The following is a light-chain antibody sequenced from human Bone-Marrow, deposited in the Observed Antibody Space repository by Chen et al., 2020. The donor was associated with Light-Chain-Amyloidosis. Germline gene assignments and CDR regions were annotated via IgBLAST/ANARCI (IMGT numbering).Light chain of an antibody. CDR1: DLPTKY. CDR2: RDT. CDR3: QSADSSGTYEVI. J-gene: IGLJ2*01. V-gene: IGLV3-25*03. Sequence: SYELTQPPSVSVSTGQTARITRPGDDLPTKYAYWYQQKPGRAPVLVIHRDTERPSGISERFSGSSSGTTATLTISGVQAEDEADYHCQSADSSGTYEVIFGGGTKLTVL.